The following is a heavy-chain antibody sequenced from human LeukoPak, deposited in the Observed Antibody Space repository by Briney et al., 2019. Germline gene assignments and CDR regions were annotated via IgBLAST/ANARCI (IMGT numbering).Heavy chain of an antibody. J-gene: IGHJ2*01. V-gene: IGHV1-69*04. CDR1: GGTFSSFG. Sequence: ASVKVSCKASGGTFSSFGVSWVRQAPGQGLEWMGRIIPIVDIVKNAQKFQGRVTITADKSTSTAYMELSSLRSEDTAVYYCARDRSDNWSVDLWGPGTLVTVSS. CDR2: IIPIVDIV. CDR3: ARDRSDNWSVDL.